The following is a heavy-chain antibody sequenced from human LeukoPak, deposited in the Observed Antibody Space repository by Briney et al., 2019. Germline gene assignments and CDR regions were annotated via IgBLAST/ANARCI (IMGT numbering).Heavy chain of an antibody. CDR2: ISYSGDNT. Sequence: GGSLRLSCEGSGLTFSNYAMTWVRQAPGKGLEWVSGISYSGDNTYYADSVKGRFTISRDNSKNTLYLQMNSLRAEDTAVYYCAKNSGWPYFDYWGQGTLVTVSS. CDR1: GLTFSNYA. CDR3: AKNSGWPYFDY. D-gene: IGHD6-19*01. J-gene: IGHJ4*02. V-gene: IGHV3-23*01.